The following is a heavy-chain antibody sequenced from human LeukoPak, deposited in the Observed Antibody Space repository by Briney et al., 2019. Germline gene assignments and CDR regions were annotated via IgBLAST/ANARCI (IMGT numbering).Heavy chain of an antibody. V-gene: IGHV4-39*07. D-gene: IGHD4-17*01. CDR2: IYYSGST. Sequence: PSETLSLTCTVSGGSISSSSYYWGWIRQPPGKGLEWIGSIYYSGSTYYSPSLKSRVTISVDTSKNQFSLKLSSVTAAGTAVYYCARVLGYGELRGREDYWGQGTLVTVSS. CDR1: GGSISSSSYY. J-gene: IGHJ4*02. CDR3: ARVLGYGELRGREDY.